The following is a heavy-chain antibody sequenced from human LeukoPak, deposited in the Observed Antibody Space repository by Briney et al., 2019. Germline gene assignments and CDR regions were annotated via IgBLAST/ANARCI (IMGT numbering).Heavy chain of an antibody. D-gene: IGHD5-12*01. V-gene: IGHV1-2*02. CDR2: INPNSGGT. Sequence: ASVKVSCKASGYTFTGYYMHWVRQAPGQGLEWMGWINPNSGGTNYAQKFQGGVTMTRDTSISTAYMELSRLRSDDTAVYYCARDSGYDYLEYYFDYWGQGTLVTVSS. CDR3: ARDSGYDYLEYYFDY. CDR1: GYTFTGYY. J-gene: IGHJ4*02.